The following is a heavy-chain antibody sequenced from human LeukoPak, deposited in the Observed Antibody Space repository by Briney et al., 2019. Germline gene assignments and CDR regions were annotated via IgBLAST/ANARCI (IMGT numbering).Heavy chain of an antibody. D-gene: IGHD7-27*01. V-gene: IGHV3-23*01. Sequence: GGSLRLSCAASGFTFSDYAMNWVRQAPGKGLEWVSGIRVGGELYYADSVKGRFTISRDNSENTLFLQMSGLRAKDTAVYHCAKGTGDTGYYFDYWGQGTLVTVSS. J-gene: IGHJ4*02. CDR3: AKGTGDTGYYFDY. CDR2: IRVGGEL. CDR1: GFTFSDYA.